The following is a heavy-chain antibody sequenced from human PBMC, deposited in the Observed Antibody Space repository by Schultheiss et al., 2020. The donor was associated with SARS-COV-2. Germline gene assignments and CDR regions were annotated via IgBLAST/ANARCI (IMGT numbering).Heavy chain of an antibody. J-gene: IGHJ3*02. CDR3: ARWVFEAFDI. Sequence: GGSLRLSCAASGFTFSSYEMNWVRQAPGKGLEWVSYISSSSSTIYYADSVKGRFTISRDNAKNSLYLQMNSLRAEDTAVYYCARWVFEAFDIWGQGTMVTVSS. CDR2: ISSSSSTI. D-gene: IGHD6-13*01. CDR1: GFTFSSYE. V-gene: IGHV3-48*03.